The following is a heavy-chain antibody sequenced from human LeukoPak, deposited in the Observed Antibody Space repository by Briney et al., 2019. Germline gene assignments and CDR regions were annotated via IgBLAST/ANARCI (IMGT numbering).Heavy chain of an antibody. CDR2: ISYGGGNK. V-gene: IGHV3-30*18. D-gene: IGHD3-10*01. CDR1: GFTFSDYG. Sequence: GRSLRLSCAASGFTFSDYGTHWVPQAPGKGLEWVALISYGGGNKFYADSVRDRFTISRDNSKNTLFLQMNSLRIEDTAVYYCAKVFEVRGARRPKDYWGQGTLVIVSS. J-gene: IGHJ4*02. CDR3: AKVFEVRGARRPKDY.